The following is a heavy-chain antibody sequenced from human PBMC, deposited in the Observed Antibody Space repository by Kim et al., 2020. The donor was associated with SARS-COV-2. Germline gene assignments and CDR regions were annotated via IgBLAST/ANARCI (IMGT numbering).Heavy chain of an antibody. V-gene: IGHV5-51*01. CDR2: IYPGDSDT. J-gene: IGHJ6*02. CDR3: ARHKVGIQHSGLYYYYGMDV. Sequence: GESLKISCKGSGYSFTSYWIGWVRQMPGKGLEWMGIIYPGDSDTRYSPSFQGQVTISADKSISTAYLQWSSLKASDTAMYYCARHKVGIQHSGLYYYYGMDVWGQGTTVTVSS. D-gene: IGHD1-26*01. CDR1: GYSFTSYW.